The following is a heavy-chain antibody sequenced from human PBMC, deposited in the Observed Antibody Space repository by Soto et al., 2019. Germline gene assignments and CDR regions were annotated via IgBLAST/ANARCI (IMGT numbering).Heavy chain of an antibody. D-gene: IGHD6-6*01. V-gene: IGHV1-69*13. CDR3: AREWSSSYYYYYGMDV. J-gene: IGHJ6*02. Sequence: SVKVSCKASGGTFSSYAISWVRQAPGQGLEWMGGIIPIFGTANCAQKFQGRVTITADESTSTAYMELSSLRSEDTAVYYCAREWSSSYYYYYGMDVWGQGTTVTVS. CDR1: GGTFSSYA. CDR2: IIPIFGTA.